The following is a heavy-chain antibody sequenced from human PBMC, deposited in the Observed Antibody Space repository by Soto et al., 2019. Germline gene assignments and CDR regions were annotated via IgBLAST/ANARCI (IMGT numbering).Heavy chain of an antibody. CDR3: ARGPGSSDWRFSYYYMDV. CDR2: MNPNSGNT. Sequence: QVQLVQSGAEVKKPGASVKVSCTFTSYDINWVRQATGQGLEWMGWMNPNSGNTRYAQKFQGRVTMTRNTSNFTAYMELSSLRSEDTAVYYCARGPGSSDWRFSYYYMDVWGQGTMVTVPS. V-gene: IGHV1-8*01. CDR1: FTSYD. D-gene: IGHD6-19*01. J-gene: IGHJ6*02.